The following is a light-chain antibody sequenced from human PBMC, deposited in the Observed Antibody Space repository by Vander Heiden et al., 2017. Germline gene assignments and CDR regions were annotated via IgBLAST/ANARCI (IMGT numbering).Light chain of an antibody. J-gene: IGKJ3*01. CDR3: QQYNSYSHT. V-gene: IGKV1-5*03. CDR2: KAS. CDR1: QSISSW. Sequence: DIQMTQSPSTLSASVGDRVTITCRASQSISSWLAWYQQKPGKAPKLLIYKASSLESGVPSRFSGSGSGTEFTLTISSLQPDDFATYYCQQYNSYSHTFGHGTKVDIK.